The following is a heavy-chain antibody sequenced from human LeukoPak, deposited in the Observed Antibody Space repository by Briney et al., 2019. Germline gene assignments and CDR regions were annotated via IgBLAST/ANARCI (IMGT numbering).Heavy chain of an antibody. J-gene: IGHJ6*03. Sequence: ASVKVSCKASGYTFTSYYMHWVRQAPGQGLEWMGIINPSGGSTSYAQKFQGRVTMTRDTSTSTVYMELSSLRSEDTAVYYCARDQLPVVAAPKSRYHYYYMDVWGKGTTVTVSS. V-gene: IGHV1-46*01. CDR3: ARDQLPVVAAPKSRYHYYYMDV. CDR2: INPSGGST. D-gene: IGHD2-15*01. CDR1: GYTFTSYY.